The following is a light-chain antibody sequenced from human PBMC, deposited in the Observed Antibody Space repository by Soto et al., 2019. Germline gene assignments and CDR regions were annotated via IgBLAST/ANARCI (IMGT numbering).Light chain of an antibody. CDR1: QSVDSY. CDR3: QQRSNWPPIFT. J-gene: IGKJ3*01. V-gene: IGKV3-11*01. CDR2: DAS. Sequence: EIVLTQSPATLSLSPGERATLSCRASQSVDSYLAWYQQKPGQAPRLLIYDASNRAPGIPVRLSGSGSGTDFTLPISSLEPEDFAVYYCQQRSNWPPIFTFGPGTKVDIK.